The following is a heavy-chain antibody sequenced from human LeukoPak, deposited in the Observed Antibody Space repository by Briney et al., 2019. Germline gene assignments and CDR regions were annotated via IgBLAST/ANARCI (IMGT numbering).Heavy chain of an antibody. CDR2: IRYDGSNK. Sequence: GGSLRLSCAASGFTFSSYGMHWVRQAPGKGLEWVAFIRYDGSNKYYADSVKGRFTISRDNSKNTLYLQMNSLRAEDTAVYYCAKDTVVVPRPPEYMDVWGKGTTVTVSS. CDR3: AKDTVVVPRPPEYMDV. CDR1: GFTFSSYG. D-gene: IGHD2-2*01. J-gene: IGHJ6*03. V-gene: IGHV3-30*02.